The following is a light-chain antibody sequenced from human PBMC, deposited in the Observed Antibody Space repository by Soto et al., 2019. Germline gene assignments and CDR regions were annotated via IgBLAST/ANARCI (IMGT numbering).Light chain of an antibody. Sequence: EIVLRQSPGTLSLSPGERATLSCRASQSVSSSYIAWYQQKPGQAPRLLMRGAASRAAGIPDRFSGGGSGADFTLTISSLEPEDFAVYYCQEYGSSPRVTFGPGTKVDIK. CDR3: QEYGSSPRVT. J-gene: IGKJ3*01. V-gene: IGKV3-20*01. CDR2: GAA. CDR1: QSVSSSY.